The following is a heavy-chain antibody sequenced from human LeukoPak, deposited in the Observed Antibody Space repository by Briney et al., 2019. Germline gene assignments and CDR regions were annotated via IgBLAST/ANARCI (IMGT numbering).Heavy chain of an antibody. CDR2: IGGRDGST. Sequence: PGGSLRLSCAASGFTFSSYGMSWVRQAPGKGLEWVSAIGGRDGSTYYADSVKGRFTISRDNSKNTLYLQMNSLRAEDTAVYYCAKFRVTVAGGWGQGTLVTVSS. V-gene: IGHV3-23*01. D-gene: IGHD6-19*01. CDR1: GFTFSSYG. CDR3: AKFRVTVAGG. J-gene: IGHJ4*02.